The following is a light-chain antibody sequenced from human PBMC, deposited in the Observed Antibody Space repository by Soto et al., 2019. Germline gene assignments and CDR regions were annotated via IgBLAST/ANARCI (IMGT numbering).Light chain of an antibody. CDR2: GAS. CDR3: QQYENWPRT. CDR1: QSLRDN. V-gene: IGKV3-15*01. Sequence: ETVLTQSPTTLSLSPWEGATLSCRASQSLRDNLAWYQQKPGQAPRLLIHGASTRATGVPDRFGGSGSRTEFNLTISSVQSEDFAIYYCQQYENWPRTFGQGTKVDI. J-gene: IGKJ1*01.